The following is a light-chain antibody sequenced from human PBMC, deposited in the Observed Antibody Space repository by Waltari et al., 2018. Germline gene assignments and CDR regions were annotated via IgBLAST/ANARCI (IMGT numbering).Light chain of an antibody. V-gene: IGKV2-30*01. CDR2: KVS. J-gene: IGKJ2*01. CDR1: QSLAFSDGKTY. CDR3: MEGAQWYT. Sequence: DVVLTQSPLSLSVTLGQSASVSCRSSQSLAFSDGKTYLNSFHQRPGKSQRLRIYKVSNRESGVPDRIGGSGSGTDFALKISRVDAEDVGVYYCMEGAQWYTFGQGTKLEIK.